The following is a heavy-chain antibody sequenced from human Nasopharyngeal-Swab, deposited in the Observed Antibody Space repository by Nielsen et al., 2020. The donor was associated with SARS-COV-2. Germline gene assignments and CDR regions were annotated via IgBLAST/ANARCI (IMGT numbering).Heavy chain of an antibody. J-gene: IGHJ4*02. CDR1: GFTFSSYA. CDR2: ISYDGSNK. Sequence: GEFLKISCAASGFTFSSYAMHWVRQAPGKGLEWVAVISYDGSNKYYADSVKGRFTISRDNSKNTLYLQMNSLRAEDTAVYYCARDCCQLPLYYFDYWGQGTLVTVSS. V-gene: IGHV3-30-3*01. CDR3: ARDCCQLPLYYFDY. D-gene: IGHD2-2*01.